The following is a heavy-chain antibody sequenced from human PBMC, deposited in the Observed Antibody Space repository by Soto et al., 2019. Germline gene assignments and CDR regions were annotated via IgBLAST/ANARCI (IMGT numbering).Heavy chain of an antibody. J-gene: IGHJ6*02. V-gene: IGHV4-30-4*01. CDR1: GGSISSGYYY. CDR3: ASSSLYGMDV. CDR2: IYYSGNT. Sequence: PSETLSLTCSVSGGSISSGYYYWSWIRQPPGKGLEGIGNIYYSGNTCYNPSLKSRLTISIDTSKNQFSLKGGSVTAADSAVYYGASSSLYGMDVWGQGTTVIVSS.